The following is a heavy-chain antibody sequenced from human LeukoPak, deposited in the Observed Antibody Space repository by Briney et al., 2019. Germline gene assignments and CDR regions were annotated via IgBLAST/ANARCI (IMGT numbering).Heavy chain of an antibody. J-gene: IGHJ4*02. Sequence: PGRSLRLSCAASGFTFSSYGMHWVRQAPGKGLEWVAVISYDGSTKYYADSVKGRFTISRDNSKNTLYLQMNSLRAEDTAVYYCAKTPTYYYDSGGYFDYWGQGTLVTVSS. CDR3: AKTPTYYYDSGGYFDY. D-gene: IGHD3-22*01. CDR1: GFTFSSYG. CDR2: ISYDGSTK. V-gene: IGHV3-30*18.